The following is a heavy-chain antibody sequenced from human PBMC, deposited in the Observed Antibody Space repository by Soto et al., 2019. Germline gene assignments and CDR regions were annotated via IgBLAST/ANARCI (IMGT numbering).Heavy chain of an antibody. Sequence: SETLSLTCTVSGGTISSYYWRWIRQTPGKGLEWIGYIYHSGSTNYNPSLKSRVIISVDTSKTQFSLKLSSVTAADTAVYYCARWIFDEFDYWGQGTLVTVSS. CDR2: IYHSGST. D-gene: IGHD3-9*01. CDR3: ARWIFDEFDY. J-gene: IGHJ4*02. CDR1: GGTISSYY. V-gene: IGHV4-59*01.